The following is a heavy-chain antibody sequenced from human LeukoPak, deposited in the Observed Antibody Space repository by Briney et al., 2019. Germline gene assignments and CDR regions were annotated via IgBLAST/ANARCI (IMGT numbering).Heavy chain of an antibody. CDR3: ARGVDTAMANYYYYMDV. CDR1: GGSISSYY. J-gene: IGHJ6*03. CDR2: IYISGST. V-gene: IGHV4-4*07. D-gene: IGHD5-18*01. Sequence: SETLSLTCTVSGGSISSYYWSWIRQPAGKGLEWIGRIYISGSTNYNPSLKSRVTMSVDTSKNQFSLKLSSVTAADTAVYYCARGVDTAMANYYYYMDVWGKGTTVTVSS.